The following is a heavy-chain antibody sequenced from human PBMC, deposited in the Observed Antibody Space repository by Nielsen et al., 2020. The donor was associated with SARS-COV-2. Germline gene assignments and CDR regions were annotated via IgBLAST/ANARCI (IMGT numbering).Heavy chain of an antibody. J-gene: IGHJ4*02. D-gene: IGHD1-26*01. V-gene: IGHV3-23*01. CDR2: ISSSGGNT. CDR3: AKAGSHSYFDH. Sequence: GESLKISCAVSGFIFSSYAMNWVRQAPGKGLEWVSAISSSGGNTYYADSVKGRFTISRDNFKNALYLQMNSLRAEDTAVYYCAKAGSHSYFDHWGQGILVTVSS. CDR1: GFIFSSYA.